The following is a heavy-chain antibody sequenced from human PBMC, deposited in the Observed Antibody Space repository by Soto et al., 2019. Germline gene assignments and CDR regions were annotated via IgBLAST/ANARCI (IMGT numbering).Heavy chain of an antibody. CDR2: IYYTGTT. Sequence: SVMLSLSWTVAGGSVDIKNFFWGWVRQTPGKELEWIGSIYYTGTTYYNPSLKTRVTMFIDTSKNHFSLNLTSAAAAHTAVYYCAKHTQTTEHSYLAPFDLWGLATPITVS. V-gene: IGHV4-39*01. CDR3: AKHTQTTEHSYLAPFDL. CDR1: GGSVDIKNFF. D-gene: IGHD2-21*01. J-gene: IGHJ4*02.